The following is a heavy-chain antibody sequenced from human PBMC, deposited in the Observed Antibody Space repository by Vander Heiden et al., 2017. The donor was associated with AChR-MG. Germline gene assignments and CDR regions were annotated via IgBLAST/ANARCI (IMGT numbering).Heavy chain of an antibody. CDR3: AKHEGFGDYYGHFDY. CDR2: ISGSGGST. CDR1: GFTFSSYA. V-gene: IGHV3-23*01. J-gene: IGHJ4*02. D-gene: IGHD4-17*01. Sequence: EVQLLESGGGLVQPGGSLRLSGAASGFTFSSYAMRWVRQAPGKGLEWVSAISGSGGSTYYADSVKGRFTISRDNSKNTLYLQMNSLRAEDTAVYYCAKHEGFGDYYGHFDYWGQGTLVTVSS.